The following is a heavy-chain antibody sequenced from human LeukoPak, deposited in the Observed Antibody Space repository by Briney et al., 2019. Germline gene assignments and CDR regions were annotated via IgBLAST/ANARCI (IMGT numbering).Heavy chain of an antibody. Sequence: LRLSCAASGFIFSNYWMSWIRQPPGKGLEWIGFIYYSGSTNYNPSLKSRVTMSVDTSKNQFSLKLSSVTAADTAVYYCARAYSSSWYENYWGQGTLVTVSS. CDR1: GFIFSNYW. CDR3: ARAYSSSWYENY. D-gene: IGHD6-13*01. J-gene: IGHJ4*02. CDR2: IYYSGST. V-gene: IGHV4-59*12.